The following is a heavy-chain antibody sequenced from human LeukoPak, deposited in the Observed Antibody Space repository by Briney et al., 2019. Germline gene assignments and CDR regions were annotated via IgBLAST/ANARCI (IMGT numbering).Heavy chain of an antibody. CDR1: GFTFSSYW. Sequence: GVSLRLSCAASGFTFSSYWMSWVRQAPGKGLEWVANIKQDGSEKYYVDSVKGRFTISRDNAKNSLYLQMNSLRAEDTAVYYCARDRWAYCTGGSCYSGDYYYGMDVWGKGTTVTVSS. V-gene: IGHV3-7*03. CDR3: ARDRWAYCTGGSCYSGDYYYGMDV. D-gene: IGHD2-15*01. J-gene: IGHJ6*04. CDR2: IKQDGSEK.